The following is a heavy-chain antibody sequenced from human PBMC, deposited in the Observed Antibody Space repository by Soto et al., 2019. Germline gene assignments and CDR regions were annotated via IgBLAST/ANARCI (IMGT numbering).Heavy chain of an antibody. CDR3: ARGGATAMGEYSSRWHNYCGMDV. D-gene: IGHD6-13*01. CDR1: GGSISSGGYS. CDR2: IYHSGST. Sequence: PSETLSLTCAVSGGSISSGGYSWSWIRQPPGKGLEWIGYIYHSGSTYYNPSLKSRVTISVDRSKNQFSLKLSSVTAADRAVYYCARGGATAMGEYSSRWHNYCGMDVWGQGTTVTVSS. V-gene: IGHV4-30-2*01. J-gene: IGHJ6*02.